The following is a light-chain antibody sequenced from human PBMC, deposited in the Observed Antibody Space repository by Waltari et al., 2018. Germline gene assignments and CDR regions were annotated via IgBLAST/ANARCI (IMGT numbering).Light chain of an antibody. Sequence: SYDLTQPPSVSVSPGQTATISCSAPKLEEKYVCWYQQKPGQPPVLVMYQDTKRPSGIPDRFSGSNSVNTATLIISEAQALDEADYYCQTWDDTTVFGGGTRVTVL. CDR2: QDT. V-gene: IGLV3-1*01. CDR3: QTWDDTTV. J-gene: IGLJ1*01. CDR1: KLEEKY.